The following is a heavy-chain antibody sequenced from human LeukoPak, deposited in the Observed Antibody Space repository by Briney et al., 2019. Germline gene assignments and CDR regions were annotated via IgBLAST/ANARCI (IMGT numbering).Heavy chain of an antibody. CDR3: ARPPGFSTSFWD. CDR1: GGSISGTSYY. Sequence: PSETLSLTCTVSGGSISGTSYYWGWIRPPPGKGPEWIGSIHYSGRTYYKPSLKSRVTISVDTSKNPFSLKLTSVTSADTAVYYCARPPGFSTSFWDWGQGTLVTVSS. V-gene: IGHV4-39*01. D-gene: IGHD2-2*01. CDR2: IHYSGRT. J-gene: IGHJ4*02.